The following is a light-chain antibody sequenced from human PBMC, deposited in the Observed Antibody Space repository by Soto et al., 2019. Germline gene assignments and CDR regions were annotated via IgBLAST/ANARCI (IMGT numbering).Light chain of an antibody. J-gene: IGKJ1*01. Sequence: EIVMTQSPAALSVSPGERATLSCRASQSVNINLAWYQHKPGQAPRLLIYRASTRATGIPARFSGSGSATEFTLTISSLQSEDFAVYYCQQYDQWPTWTFGPGTTVEIK. CDR1: QSVNIN. CDR2: RAS. CDR3: QQYDQWPTWT. V-gene: IGKV3-15*01.